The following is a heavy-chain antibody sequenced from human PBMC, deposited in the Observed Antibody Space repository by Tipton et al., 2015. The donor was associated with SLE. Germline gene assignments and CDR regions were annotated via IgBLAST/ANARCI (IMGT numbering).Heavy chain of an antibody. J-gene: IGHJ4*02. Sequence: SLRLSCAASGFTFNSYAMSWVRQAPGQGLEWLSVIYAGGRTIYTESVKGRFTISRDDSRDTLFLQMNNLRVEDTAVYYCAKIALLVSTSGDYWGQGTLVNVPS. CDR3: AKIALLVSTSGDY. D-gene: IGHD1-26*01. CDR2: IYAGGRT. CDR1: GFTFNSYA. V-gene: IGHV3-23*03.